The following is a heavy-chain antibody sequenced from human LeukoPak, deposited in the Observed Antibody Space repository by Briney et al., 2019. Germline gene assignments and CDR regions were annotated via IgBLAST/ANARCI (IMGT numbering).Heavy chain of an antibody. V-gene: IGHV3-7*01. CDR3: ATEGVPAGIGAFDI. CDR1: VFTFSNYW. CDR2: IKRDGSEK. J-gene: IGHJ3*02. D-gene: IGHD2-2*01. Sequence: TGGSLRLSCEASVFTFSNYWMSWVRQAPGKGLEWVAKIKRDGSEKNYVDSVKGRFTISRDNAKSSLYLQMSSLRAEDTAVYYCATEGVPAGIGAFDIWGQGTMVTVSS.